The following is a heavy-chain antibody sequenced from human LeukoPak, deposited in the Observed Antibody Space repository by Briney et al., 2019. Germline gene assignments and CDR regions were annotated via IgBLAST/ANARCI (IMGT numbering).Heavy chain of an antibody. CDR2: ISYDGSNK. Sequence: GGSLRLSCAASGFTFSSYAMHWVRQAPGRGLEWVAVISYDGSNKYYADSVKGRFTISRDNSKNTLYLQMNSLRAEDTAVYYCARDPSSSWPDYWGQGTLVTVSS. CDR3: ARDPSSSWPDY. V-gene: IGHV3-30*01. J-gene: IGHJ4*02. D-gene: IGHD6-13*01. CDR1: GFTFSSYA.